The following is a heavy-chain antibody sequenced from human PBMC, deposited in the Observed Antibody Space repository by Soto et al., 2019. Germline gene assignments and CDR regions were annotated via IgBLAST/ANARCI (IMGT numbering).Heavy chain of an antibody. J-gene: IGHJ4*02. Sequence: QVQLQESGPGLVKPSETLSLTCTVSGGSISSYYWSWIRQPPGKGLEWIGYIYYSGSTNYNPSLKSRVTISVDTSKNQFSLKLSSVTAADTAVYYCTRYSSGWYFDSWGQGTLVTVSS. CDR1: GGSISSYY. CDR3: TRYSSGWYFDS. CDR2: IYYSGST. D-gene: IGHD6-19*01. V-gene: IGHV4-59*01.